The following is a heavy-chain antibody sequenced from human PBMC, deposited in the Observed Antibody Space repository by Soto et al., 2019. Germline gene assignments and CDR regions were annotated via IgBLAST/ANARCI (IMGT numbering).Heavy chain of an antibody. V-gene: IGHV3-23*01. D-gene: IGHD3-16*01. CDR2: ISDNGGNT. CDR3: TKDVGVMAFDY. J-gene: IGHJ4*02. CDR1: GFPFSSNA. Sequence: EVQLLESGGALVQPGGSLRLSCAASGFPFSSNAMSWVRQAPGKGLDWVSTISDNGGNTHYADSVKGRFTISRDNSKNTLYLQKNRLRGEETSLFYCTKDVGVMAFDYWGQGTLVTVST.